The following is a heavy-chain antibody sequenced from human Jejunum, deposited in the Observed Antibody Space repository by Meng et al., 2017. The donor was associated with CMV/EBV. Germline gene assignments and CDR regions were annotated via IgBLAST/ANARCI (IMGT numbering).Heavy chain of an antibody. CDR3: ARGSIFVSFDS. D-gene: IGHD3-3*01. CDR2: FYPTGTI. Sequence: EPGPGLVKPSQTLSLTCAVSGGSISSGSYYWSWIRQPAGKGLEWIGRFYPTGTINYNPSLKSRVDISLGTSRNHFSLTLSSVTAEDTAVYFCARGSIFVSFDSWGQGTLVTVSS. J-gene: IGHJ4*02. CDR1: GGSISSGSYY. V-gene: IGHV4-61*02.